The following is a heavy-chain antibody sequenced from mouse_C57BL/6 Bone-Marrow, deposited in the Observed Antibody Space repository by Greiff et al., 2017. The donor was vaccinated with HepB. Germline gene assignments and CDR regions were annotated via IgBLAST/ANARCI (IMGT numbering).Heavy chain of an antibody. CDR1: GFSLSTSGMG. V-gene: IGHV8-12*01. Sequence: QVTLKVCGPGILQSSQTLSLTCSFSGFSLSTSGMGVSWIRQPSGKGLEWLAHIYWDDDKRYNPSLKSRLTISKDTSRNQVFLKITSVDTADTATYYCARDYGNYGFAYWGQGTLVTVSA. J-gene: IGHJ3*01. CDR3: ARDYGNYGFAY. D-gene: IGHD2-1*01. CDR2: IYWDDDK.